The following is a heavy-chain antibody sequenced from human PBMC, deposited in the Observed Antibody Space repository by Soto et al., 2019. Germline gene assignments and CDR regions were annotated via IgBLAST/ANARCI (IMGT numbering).Heavy chain of an antibody. CDR3: ASVSGAYYDSSGYYSYYFDY. Sequence: QVQLQESGPGLVKPSETLSLTCTVSGGSISSYYWSWIRQPPGKGLEWIGYIYYSGSTNYNPSLKSRVTISVDTSKNQFSLKLSSVTAADTAVYYCASVSGAYYDSSGYYSYYFDYWGQGTLVTVSS. J-gene: IGHJ4*02. CDR1: GGSISSYY. CDR2: IYYSGST. V-gene: IGHV4-59*01. D-gene: IGHD3-22*01.